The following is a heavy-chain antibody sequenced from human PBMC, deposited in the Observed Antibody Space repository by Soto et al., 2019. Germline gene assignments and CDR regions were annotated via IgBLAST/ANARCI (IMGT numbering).Heavy chain of an antibody. CDR2: INHSGST. CDR3: ARTHNWNYVGEYFQH. Sequence: PSETLSLTCAVYGGSFSGYYWSWIRQPPGKGLEWIGEINHSGSTNYNPSLKSRVTISVDTSKNQFSLKLSSVTAADTAVYYCARTHNWNYVGEYFQHWGQGTLVTVSS. V-gene: IGHV4-34*01. CDR1: GGSFSGYY. D-gene: IGHD1-7*01. J-gene: IGHJ1*01.